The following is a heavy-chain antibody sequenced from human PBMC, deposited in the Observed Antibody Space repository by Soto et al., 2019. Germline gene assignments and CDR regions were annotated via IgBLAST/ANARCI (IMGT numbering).Heavy chain of an antibody. CDR3: AKGGKICSGGSCYTAFDI. J-gene: IGHJ3*02. V-gene: IGHV3-23*01. Sequence: GGSLRLSCAASGFTFSSYAMSWVRQAPGKGLEWVSAISGSGGSTYYADSVKGRCTISRDNSKNTLYLQMNSLRAEDTAVYYCAKGGKICSGGSCYTAFDIWGQGTMVTVSS. CDR1: GFTFSSYA. CDR2: ISGSGGST. D-gene: IGHD2-15*01.